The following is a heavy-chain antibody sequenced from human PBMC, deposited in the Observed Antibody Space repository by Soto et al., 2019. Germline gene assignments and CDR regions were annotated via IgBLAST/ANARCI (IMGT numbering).Heavy chain of an antibody. V-gene: IGHV3-9*01. CDR1: GFTFDHYA. CDR3: AKDVNVVSSGWFDS. CDR2: ISGNSDTI. D-gene: IGHD2-15*01. J-gene: IGHJ5*01. Sequence: EVQLVESGGSLVQPGRSLRLSYATSGFTFDHYAMHWVRQLPGEGLEWVSTISGNSDTIDYADSVKGRFTTARDNAKRSLYLQMNSLRPDDSATYYCAKDVNVVSSGWFDSWGQGTLAIVTS.